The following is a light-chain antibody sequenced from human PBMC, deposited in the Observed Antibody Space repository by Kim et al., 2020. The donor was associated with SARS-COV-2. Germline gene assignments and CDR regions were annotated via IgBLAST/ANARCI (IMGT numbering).Light chain of an antibody. CDR3: QSADSSGTYPVV. V-gene: IGLV3-25*03. J-gene: IGLJ2*01. CDR2: KDS. Sequence: GQTARITCSEDALPRQYAYWYQQKPGQAPVLVIYKDSERPSGIPERFSGSSSGTTVTLTISGVQAEDEADYYCQSADSSGTYPVVFGGGTQLTVL. CDR1: ALPRQY.